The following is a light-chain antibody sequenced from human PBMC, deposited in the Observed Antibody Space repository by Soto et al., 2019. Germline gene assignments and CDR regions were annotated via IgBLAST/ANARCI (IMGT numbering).Light chain of an antibody. J-gene: IGKJ1*01. CDR3: HQYDSWT. Sequence: EIVLTHSPGTLSLSPWERATLSCRASQSISSSYLAWYQQKPGQAPRLLIYDASSRATGIPDRFSGSGSGTDFTLTISRLEPEDFAVYYCHQYDSWTFGQGTKVDI. CDR1: QSISSSY. V-gene: IGKV3-20*01. CDR2: DAS.